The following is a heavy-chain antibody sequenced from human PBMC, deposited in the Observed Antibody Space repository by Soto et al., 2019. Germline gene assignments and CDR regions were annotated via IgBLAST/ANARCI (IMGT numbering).Heavy chain of an antibody. CDR3: ARVGYQLPPLGNKDV. CDR1: GGSISSGGYY. CDR2: IYYSGST. Sequence: QVQLQESGPGLVKPSQTLSLTCTVSGGSISSGGYYWSWIRQHPGKGLEWIGYIYYSGSTYYNPSLKSRVTISVDTSKNQFSLKLSSVTAADTAVYYCARVGYQLPPLGNKDVWGQGTTVTVSS. D-gene: IGHD2-2*01. J-gene: IGHJ6*02. V-gene: IGHV4-31*03.